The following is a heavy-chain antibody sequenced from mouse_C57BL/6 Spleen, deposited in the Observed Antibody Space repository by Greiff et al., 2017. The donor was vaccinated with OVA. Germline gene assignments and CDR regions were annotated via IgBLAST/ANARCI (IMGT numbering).Heavy chain of an antibody. CDR2: IDPSDSYT. V-gene: IGHV1-59*01. J-gene: IGHJ3*01. Sequence: QVQLQQPGAELVRPGTSVKLSCKASGYTFTSYWMHWVKQRPGQGLEWIGVIDPSDSYTNYNQKFKGKTTLTVDTSSSTAYMQLSSLTSEDSAVYYWAELVRTYWGQGTLVTVSA. CDR1: GYTFTSYW. CDR3: AELVRTY. D-gene: IGHD3-2*02.